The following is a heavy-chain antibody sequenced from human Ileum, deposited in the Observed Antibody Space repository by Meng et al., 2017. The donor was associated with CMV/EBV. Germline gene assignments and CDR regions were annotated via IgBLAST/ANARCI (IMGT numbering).Heavy chain of an antibody. CDR3: ARGQTVRGFEY. Sequence: AHLRESGPGLVKPSETLSLTCTISSASITPYFWNWIRQPAGKGLEWIGRIYTGGPTDYNPSLKSRVTMSVDMSKNQFFLNLSSVTAADTAVYYCARGQTVRGFEYWGLGILVTVFS. D-gene: IGHD3-10*01. V-gene: IGHV4-4*07. CDR1: SASITPYF. CDR2: IYTGGPT. J-gene: IGHJ4*02.